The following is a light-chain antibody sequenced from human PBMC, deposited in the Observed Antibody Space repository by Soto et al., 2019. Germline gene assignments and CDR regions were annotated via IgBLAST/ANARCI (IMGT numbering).Light chain of an antibody. CDR1: QSVTSNY. CDR3: QQYVNFPWT. J-gene: IGKJ1*01. Sequence: EIVLTQSPGTLSLSPGERVTLSCWASQSVTSNYLAWYQQKPDQAPRLIIHDASTRATGIPDRFSGSGSGTDFTLTINRLEPEDFAVYYCQQYVNFPWTFGHGTKVEVK. CDR2: DAS. V-gene: IGKV3-20*01.